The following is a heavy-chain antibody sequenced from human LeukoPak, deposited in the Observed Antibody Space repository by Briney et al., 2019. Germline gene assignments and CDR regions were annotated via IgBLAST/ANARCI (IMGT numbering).Heavy chain of an antibody. CDR2: IKQDGSEK. Sequence: PAGGSLRLSCAASGFTFSSYWMSWVRQAPGKGLEWVANIKQDGSEKYYVDSVKGRFTISRDNAKNSLYLQMNSLRAEDTAVYYCARYSGSYYYPPAWDLWGQGTLVTVSS. D-gene: IGHD1-26*01. V-gene: IGHV3-7*03. CDR1: GFTFSSYW. J-gene: IGHJ4*02. CDR3: ARYSGSYYYPPAWDL.